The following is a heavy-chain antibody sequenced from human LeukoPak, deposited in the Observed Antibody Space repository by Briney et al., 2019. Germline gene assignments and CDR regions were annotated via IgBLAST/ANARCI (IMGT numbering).Heavy chain of an antibody. CDR3: ARGRGYYFDY. CDR2: IYTSGST. CDR1: GGSISSGSYY. V-gene: IGHV4-61*02. Sequence: SQTLSLTCTVSGGSISSGSYYWSWIRQPAGKGLEWIGRIYTSGSTNYNPSLKSRVTISVDTSKNQFSLKLSSVTAADTAVYYCARGRGYYFDYWGQGTLVTVSS. J-gene: IGHJ4*02.